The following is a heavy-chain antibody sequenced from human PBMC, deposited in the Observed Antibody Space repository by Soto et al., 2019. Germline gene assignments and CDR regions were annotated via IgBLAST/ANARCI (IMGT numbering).Heavy chain of an antibody. D-gene: IGHD3-10*01. CDR1: GFTFSSYA. V-gene: IGHV3-23*01. CDR2: ISGSGGST. Sequence: GGSLRLSCAASGFTFSSYAMSWVRQAPGKGLEWVSAISGSGGSTYYADSVKGRFTISRDNSKNTLYLQMNSLRAEDTAVYYCAKDATRITMVRGLLNYNDYWGQGTLVTVSS. J-gene: IGHJ4*02. CDR3: AKDATRITMVRGLLNYNDY.